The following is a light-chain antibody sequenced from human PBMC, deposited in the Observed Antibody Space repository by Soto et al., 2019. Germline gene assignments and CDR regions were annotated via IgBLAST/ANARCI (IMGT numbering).Light chain of an antibody. J-gene: IGLJ1*01. V-gene: IGLV2-14*03. Sequence: QSVLTQPASVSRAPVEASSISCTGTSSDVGGYNYVSWYQQHPGKAPKLMIYDVSDRPSGVSNRFSASKSGNTASLTISGLQAEDEADYYCCSYTSSSTPWVFGTGTKVTVL. CDR1: SSDVGGYNY. CDR3: CSYTSSSTPWV. CDR2: DVS.